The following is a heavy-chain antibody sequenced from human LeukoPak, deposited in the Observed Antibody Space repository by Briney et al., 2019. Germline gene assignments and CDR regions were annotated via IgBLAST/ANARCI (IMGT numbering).Heavy chain of an antibody. V-gene: IGHV4-61*02. D-gene: IGHD1-26*01. J-gene: IGHJ4*02. CDR1: GDSISSGYYY. CDR2: ISSSGST. CDR3: ARVPSGSYYVFVY. Sequence: PSETLSLTCTVSGDSISSGYYYWSWIRQPAGKGLEWIGRISSSGSTNYNLSLKSRVTISVDTSKNQFSLKLSSVTAADTAVYYCARVPSGSYYVFVYWGQGTLVTVSS.